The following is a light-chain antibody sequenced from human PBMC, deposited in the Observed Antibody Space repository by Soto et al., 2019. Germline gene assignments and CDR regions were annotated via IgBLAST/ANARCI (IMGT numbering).Light chain of an antibody. CDR2: EVS. J-gene: IGLJ3*02. V-gene: IGLV2-14*01. CDR3: SSYTRSSTWV. CDR1: SSDVGGYDF. Sequence: QSVLTQPSSVSGSPGQSITISCTGTSSDVGGYDFVSWYKHHPGKAPKLIIYEVSNRPSGVSDRFSGSKSGNTASLTISGLQAEDEADYYCSSYTRSSTWVFGGGTQLTVL.